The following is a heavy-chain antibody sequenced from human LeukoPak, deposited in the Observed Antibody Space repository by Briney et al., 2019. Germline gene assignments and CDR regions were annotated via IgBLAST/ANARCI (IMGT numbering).Heavy chain of an antibody. Sequence: SETLSLTCTVSGDSISTYYCSWIRRSPGKGLEWIGYIYHSGSTKYNPSLKSRVTISVDTSKKQFSLKLSSVTAADTAVYYCARDGYGGVDYWGQGTLVTVSS. CDR2: IYHSGST. CDR3: ARDGYGGVDY. V-gene: IGHV4-59*01. CDR1: GDSISTYY. J-gene: IGHJ4*02. D-gene: IGHD3-10*01.